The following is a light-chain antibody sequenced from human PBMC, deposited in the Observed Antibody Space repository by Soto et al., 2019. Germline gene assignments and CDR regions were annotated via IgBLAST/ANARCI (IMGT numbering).Light chain of an antibody. CDR1: SGHSTYA. V-gene: IGLV4-69*01. J-gene: IGLJ2*01. CDR3: QTWGTGIVV. Sequence: QAVVTQSPSASASLGASVTLTCTLSSGHSTYAIAWLQQQPEKGPRSLMKLNSDGSHSKGDGIPDRFSGSSSGAERYLTISSLQSEDEADYYCQTWGTGIVVFGGGTKLTVL. CDR2: LNSDGSH.